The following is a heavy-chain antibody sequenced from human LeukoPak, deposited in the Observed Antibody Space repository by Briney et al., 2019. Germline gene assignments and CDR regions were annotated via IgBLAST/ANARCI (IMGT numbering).Heavy chain of an antibody. CDR3: ARAGAGWYYFDY. J-gene: IGHJ4*02. CDR2: IGVTGDI. Sequence: GGSLRLSCAASGFTFSSYGMHWVRQAPGKGLEWVSAIGVTGDIYYPGSVKGRFTISRENTKNSMDFQMNSMRAGDTAVYYCARAGAGWYYFDYWGQGTLVTVSS. D-gene: IGHD6-19*01. V-gene: IGHV3-13*01. CDR1: GFTFSSYG.